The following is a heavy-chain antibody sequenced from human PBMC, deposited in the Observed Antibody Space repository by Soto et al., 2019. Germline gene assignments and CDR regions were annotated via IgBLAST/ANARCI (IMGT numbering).Heavy chain of an antibody. J-gene: IGHJ5*02. CDR2: ICYSGST. V-gene: IGHV4-61*01. Sequence: SETLSLTCTVSGGSVSSGSYYWSWIRQPPGKGLEWIGYICYSGSTNYNPSLKSRVTISVDTSKNQFSLKLSSVTAADTAVYYCARAPTAAEGGSDWFDPWGQGTLVTVSS. CDR1: GGSVSSGSYY. CDR3: ARAPTAAEGGSDWFDP. D-gene: IGHD6-13*01.